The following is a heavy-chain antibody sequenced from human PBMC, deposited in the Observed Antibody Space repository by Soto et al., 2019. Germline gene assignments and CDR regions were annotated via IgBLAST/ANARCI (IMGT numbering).Heavy chain of an antibody. J-gene: IGHJ4*02. Sequence: ASLKVSCKASGDTFTTYDINWVRQATGHGLEWMGWINPNSGNIGYAQRFQGRVTMTRDTAIRTAYMEVSSLRSDDTAVYYCARGRASGSYYLLDYWGQVTLVTVSS. D-gene: IGHD3-10*01. CDR3: ARGRASGSYYLLDY. CDR2: INPNSGNI. V-gene: IGHV1-8*01. CDR1: GDTFTTYD.